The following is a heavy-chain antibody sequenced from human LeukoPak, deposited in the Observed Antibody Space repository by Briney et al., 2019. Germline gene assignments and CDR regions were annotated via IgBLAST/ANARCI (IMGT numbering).Heavy chain of an antibody. Sequence: ASVKVSFKASAYNLTTYSVNWVRQPPGRGLEWMGWVSVYHGTTNYARKVQGRVTMTTDTSTNTAYLELRSLRSDDTAVYYCARVTSLTTLTAFNIWGEGTMVTVSS. J-gene: IGHJ3*02. CDR2: VSVYHGTT. CDR1: AYNLTTYS. CDR3: ARVTSLTTLTAFNI. D-gene: IGHD1-1*01. V-gene: IGHV1-18*01.